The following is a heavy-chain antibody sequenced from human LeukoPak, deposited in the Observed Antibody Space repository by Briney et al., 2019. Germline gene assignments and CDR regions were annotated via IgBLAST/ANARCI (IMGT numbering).Heavy chain of an antibody. V-gene: IGHV3-7*03. CDR1: GFTFSSYW. J-gene: IGHJ3*01. CDR2: IKQDGSEK. Sequence: GGSLRLSCAASGFTFSSYWMSWVRQAPGKGLEWVANIKQDGSEKYYVDSVKGRFTISRDNSKNSLYLQMNSLRTEDTALYYCAKEDGSLDAFDVWGQGTMVTVSS. CDR3: AKEDGSLDAFDV. D-gene: IGHD1-26*01.